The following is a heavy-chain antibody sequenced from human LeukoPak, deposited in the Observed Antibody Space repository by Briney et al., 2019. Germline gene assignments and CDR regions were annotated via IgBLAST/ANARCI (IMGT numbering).Heavy chain of an antibody. CDR2: IYHSGST. J-gene: IGHJ4*02. CDR1: GGSISSSNW. V-gene: IGHV4-4*02. Sequence: SETLSLTCAVSGGSISSSNWWSWVRQPPGKGLEWIGEIYHSGSTNYNPSLKSRVTISVDTSKNQFSLKLSSVTAADTAVYYCATSPTVTTYYFDYWGQGTLVTVSS. D-gene: IGHD4-17*01. CDR3: ATSPTVTTYYFDY.